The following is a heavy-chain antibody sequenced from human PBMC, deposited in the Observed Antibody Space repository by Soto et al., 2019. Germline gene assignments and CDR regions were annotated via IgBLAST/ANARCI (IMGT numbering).Heavy chain of an antibody. J-gene: IGHJ4*02. CDR2: IYYSGST. D-gene: IGHD3-9*01. CDR1: GGSISSGGYY. CDR3: AVRYFDWLSGPDY. V-gene: IGHV4-31*03. Sequence: PSETLSLTCTVSGGSISSGGYYWSWIRQHPGKGLEWIGYIYYSGSTYYNPSLKSRVTISVDTSKNQFSLKLSSVTAADTAVYYCAVRYFDWLSGPDYWGQGTLVTVSS.